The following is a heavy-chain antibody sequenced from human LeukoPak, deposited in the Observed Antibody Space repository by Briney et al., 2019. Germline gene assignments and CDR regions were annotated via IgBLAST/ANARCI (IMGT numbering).Heavy chain of an antibody. CDR1: GGSFSGYY. V-gene: IGHV4-34*01. Sequence: SETLSLTCAVYGGSFSGYYWSWIRQPPGKGLEWIGEINHSGSANYNPSLKSRVTISVDTSKNQFSLKLSSVTAADTAVYYCAGGADSGTPYGLDVWGQGTTVTVSS. CDR2: INHSGSA. CDR3: AGGADSGTPYGLDV. J-gene: IGHJ6*02. D-gene: IGHD1-14*01.